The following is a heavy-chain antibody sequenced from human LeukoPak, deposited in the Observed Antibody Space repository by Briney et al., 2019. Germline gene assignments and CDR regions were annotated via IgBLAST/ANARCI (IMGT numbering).Heavy chain of an antibody. J-gene: IGHJ4*02. CDR1: GFTFSSYW. Sequence: GGSLRLSCAASGFTFSSYWMHWVRQAPGKGLVWVSRINSDGSSTSYADSVKGRFTISRDNAKNTLYLQMNSLGAEDTAVYYCARGLYYYDSSGYYGYWGQGTLVTVSS. CDR2: INSDGSST. V-gene: IGHV3-74*01. CDR3: ARGLYYYDSSGYYGY. D-gene: IGHD3-22*01.